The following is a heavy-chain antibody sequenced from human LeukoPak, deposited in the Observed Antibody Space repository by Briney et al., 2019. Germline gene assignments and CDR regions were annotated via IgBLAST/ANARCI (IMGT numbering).Heavy chain of an antibody. CDR2: IIPILGTA. J-gene: IGHJ4*02. CDR1: GGTFSSYA. Sequence: SVKVSCKASGGTFSSYAISWVRQAPGQGLEWMGGIIPILGTANYPQKFQGRVTITADKSTTTAYMELSSLRSEDTAVYYCARAVSGSYTNYFDYWGQGTLVTVSS. V-gene: IGHV1-69*10. CDR3: ARAVSGSYTNYFDY. D-gene: IGHD1-26*01.